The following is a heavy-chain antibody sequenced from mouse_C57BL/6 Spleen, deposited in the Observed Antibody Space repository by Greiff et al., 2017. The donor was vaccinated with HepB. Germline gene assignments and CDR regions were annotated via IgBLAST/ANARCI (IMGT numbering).Heavy chain of an antibody. CDR3: ARSSSGSSPWYWYFDV. CDR1: GYTFTSYW. CDR2: IDPNSGGT. Sequence: QVQLQQPGAELVKPGASVKLSCKASGYTFTSYWMHWVKQRPGRGLEWIGRIDPNSGGTKYNEKFKSKATLTVDKPSSTAYMQLSSLTSEDAAVYYCARSSSGSSPWYWYFDVWGTGTTVTVSS. V-gene: IGHV1-72*01. J-gene: IGHJ1*03. D-gene: IGHD1-1*01.